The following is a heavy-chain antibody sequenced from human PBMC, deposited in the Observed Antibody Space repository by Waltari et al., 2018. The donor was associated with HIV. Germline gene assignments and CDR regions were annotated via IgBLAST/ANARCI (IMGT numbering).Heavy chain of an antibody. D-gene: IGHD2-2*01. CDR2: FDPEDAET. CDR3: ATAQICSTSSCYDY. V-gene: IGHV1-24*01. Sequence: QVKLVQPGAEVKKPGASVKVSCELSGYPLPELSMHWVRQAPGKGLEWMGGFDPEDAETIYAQKFQGRVTMTEDTSTDTAYMELSSLRSEDTALYYCATAQICSTSSCYDYWGQGTLVTVSS. J-gene: IGHJ4*02. CDR1: GYPLPELS.